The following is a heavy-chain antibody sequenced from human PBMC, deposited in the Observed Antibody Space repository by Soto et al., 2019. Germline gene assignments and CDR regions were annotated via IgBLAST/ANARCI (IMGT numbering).Heavy chain of an antibody. J-gene: IGHJ4*02. D-gene: IGHD6-6*01. CDR3: ASRPAGNTYHAVFDF. Sequence: VRLVESGGTLVQPGGSLRISCAASGLTFSGHWMTWVRQTPGKGPEWVANISPDGSDKSYVDSVKGRFTISRDNDKNSLSLQLDSLRAEDTAVYHGASRPAGNTYHAVFDFWCQGTLVTVSS. CDR1: GLTFSGHW. V-gene: IGHV3-7*03. CDR2: ISPDGSDK.